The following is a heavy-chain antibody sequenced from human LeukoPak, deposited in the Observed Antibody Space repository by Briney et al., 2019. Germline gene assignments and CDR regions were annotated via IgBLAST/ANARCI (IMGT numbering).Heavy chain of an antibody. CDR1: GGSISSYY. Sequence: PSETLSLTCTVSGGSISSYYWSWIRQPPGKGLEWIGYIYYSGSTNYNPSLKSRVTISVDTSKNQFSLKLSSVTAADTAVYYCARGMYSSSWYNYYYVGMDVWGQETTVTVSS. D-gene: IGHD6-13*01. CDR3: ARGMYSSSWYNYYYVGMDV. CDR2: IYYSGST. J-gene: IGHJ6*02. V-gene: IGHV4-59*01.